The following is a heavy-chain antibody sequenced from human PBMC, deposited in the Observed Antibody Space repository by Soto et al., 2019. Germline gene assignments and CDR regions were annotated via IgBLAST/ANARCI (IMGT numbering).Heavy chain of an antibody. D-gene: IGHD6-13*01. V-gene: IGHV3-13*05. Sequence: GGSLRLSCAASGFTFSSYDMHWVRQATGKGLEWVSAIGTAGDPYYPGSVKGRFTISRENAKNSLYLQMNSLRAGDTAVYYCARAAPAVIAAAGTGYYVDYWGQGTLVTVSS. J-gene: IGHJ4*02. CDR1: GFTFSSYD. CDR2: IGTAGDP. CDR3: ARAAPAVIAAAGTGYYVDY.